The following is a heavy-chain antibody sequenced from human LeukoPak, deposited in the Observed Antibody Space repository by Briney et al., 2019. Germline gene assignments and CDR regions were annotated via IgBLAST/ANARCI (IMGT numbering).Heavy chain of an antibody. CDR3: ARALSWTTESYYYMDV. CDR2: MNPNSGNT. CDR1: GYTFNSYD. V-gene: IGHV1-8*01. Sequence: GASVKVSFKASGYTFNSYDINWVRQATGQGLEWMGWMNPNSGNTGYAQKFQGRVTMTKNNAITTVYMELSSLRSEDTAVYYCARALSWTTESYYYMDVWGTGTTVTVSS. J-gene: IGHJ6*03. D-gene: IGHD3/OR15-3a*01.